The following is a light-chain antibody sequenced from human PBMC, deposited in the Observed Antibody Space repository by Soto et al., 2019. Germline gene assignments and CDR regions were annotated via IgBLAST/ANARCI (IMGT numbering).Light chain of an antibody. CDR3: CSFSNNHVV. J-gene: IGLJ2*01. CDR2: EGS. CDR1: GSYKF. V-gene: IGLV2-23*01. Sequence: QSALTQPASVSGSPGQSITITCTRTGSYKFVSWYQQHPGKAPRLIIYEGSERPSGVSRRFSGSGSGNTASLTISELQAGDEAGYFCCSFSNNHVVFGGGTKVTVL.